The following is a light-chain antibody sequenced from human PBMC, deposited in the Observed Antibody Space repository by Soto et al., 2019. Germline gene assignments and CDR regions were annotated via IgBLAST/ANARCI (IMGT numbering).Light chain of an antibody. CDR2: DVS. CDR1: SSDVGGYNY. CDR3: SSYTSSSTRLYV. V-gene: IGLV2-14*01. J-gene: IGLJ1*01. Sequence: QSALTQPASVSGSPGQWITISCTGTSSDVGGYNYVSWYQQHPGKAPKLMIYDVSNRPSGVSNRFSGSKSGNTASLTISGLQAEDDADYYCSSYTSSSTRLYVFGTGTKLTV.